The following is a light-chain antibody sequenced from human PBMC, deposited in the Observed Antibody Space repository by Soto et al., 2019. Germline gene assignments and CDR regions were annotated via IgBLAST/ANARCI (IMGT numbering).Light chain of an antibody. Sequence: DIQMTQSPSSLSAFVGDRVTITCRASQDISIYLNWFQHKPGKAPKLLIYDATNLEKGVPSRFTGSGSGTDFTLTINSLQPDEIATYYCQQYNVVPPTFGQGTRLEI. CDR1: QDISIY. J-gene: IGKJ2*01. CDR3: QQYNVVPPT. V-gene: IGKV1-33*01. CDR2: DAT.